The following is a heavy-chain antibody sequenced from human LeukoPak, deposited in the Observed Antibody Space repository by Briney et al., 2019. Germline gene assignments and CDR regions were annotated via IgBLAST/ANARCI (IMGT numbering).Heavy chain of an antibody. J-gene: IGHJ2*01. D-gene: IGHD3-10*01. Sequence: GGSLRLSCAASGFTFSDYGMHWVRQAPCKGLEWVAVISYDGSNEYYSDSVKGRFTISRDNSKNTLFLQMNSLRPEDTAMYFCAKCELRFGVHWYFDFWGRGTLVTVPS. CDR2: ISYDGSNE. V-gene: IGHV3-30*18. CDR1: GFTFSDYG. CDR3: AKCELRFGVHWYFDF.